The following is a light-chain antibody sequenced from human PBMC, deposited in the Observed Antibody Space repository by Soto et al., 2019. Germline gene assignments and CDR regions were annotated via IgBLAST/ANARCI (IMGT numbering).Light chain of an antibody. CDR3: QSYDNSLSGNYV. CDR2: GSS. Sequence: QYVLTEAPSVAGSTGQSGTVSCTWMSANIGTVYDVHWYQQLPGTAPKLLIYGSSNRPSGVPDRFSGSKSATSASLAITGLQAEDEADYYCQSYDNSLSGNYVFGTGTKVTVL. CDR1: SANIGTVYD. V-gene: IGLV1-40*01. J-gene: IGLJ1*01.